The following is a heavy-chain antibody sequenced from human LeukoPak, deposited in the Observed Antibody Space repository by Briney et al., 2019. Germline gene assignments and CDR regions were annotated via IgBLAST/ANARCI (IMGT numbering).Heavy chain of an antibody. CDR1: AGSINLYH. V-gene: IGHV4-59*03. Sequence: SETLSLTCTVSAGSINLYHWSWIRQSPGKGLDWIGYIYNSGSTNYNPSLSSRVTISIDTSKNQFSLKINSVTAADTAIYFCAGGVRERLGDAIDNYYYALHFWGRGTTVSVSS. CDR3: AGGVRERLGDAIDNYYYALHF. CDR2: IYNSGST. D-gene: IGHD1-26*01. J-gene: IGHJ6*02.